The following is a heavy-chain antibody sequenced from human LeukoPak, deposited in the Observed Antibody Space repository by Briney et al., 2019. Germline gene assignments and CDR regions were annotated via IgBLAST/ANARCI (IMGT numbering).Heavy chain of an antibody. J-gene: IGHJ4*02. CDR1: GFTFSSYA. V-gene: IGHV3-23*01. CDR3: AKDRLYYYDSSGLFDY. CDR2: ISGSGDST. D-gene: IGHD3-22*01. Sequence: GGSLRLSCAASGFTFSSYAMSWVRQAPGKGLEWVSAISGSGDSTYYADSVKGRFTISRDNSKNTLYLQMNSLRAEDTAVYYCAKDRLYYYDSSGLFDYWGQGTLVTVSS.